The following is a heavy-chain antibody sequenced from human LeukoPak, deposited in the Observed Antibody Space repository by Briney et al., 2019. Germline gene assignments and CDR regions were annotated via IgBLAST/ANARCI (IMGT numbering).Heavy chain of an antibody. J-gene: IGHJ4*02. CDR3: ARVQGGGYRTADS. CDR1: GFTFSNYI. V-gene: IGHV3-30*04. D-gene: IGHD6-25*01. CDR2: IIENGNRQ. Sequence: PGGSLRLSCSASGFTFSNYIMQWVRQAPGKGLDWVAVIIENGNRQYYADSVKGRFTISRDNSKNTLFLQMNSLRGEDTAVYYCARVQGGGYRTADSWGQGTLVTVSS.